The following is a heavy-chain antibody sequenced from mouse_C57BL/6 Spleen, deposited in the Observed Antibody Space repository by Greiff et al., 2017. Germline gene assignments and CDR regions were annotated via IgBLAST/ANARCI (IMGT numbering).Heavy chain of an antibody. V-gene: IGHV1-82*01. D-gene: IGHD1-1*01. CDR3: ARNDGSSYPLFAY. Sequence: QVQLQQSGPELVKPGASVKISCKASGYAFSSSWMNWVKQRPGKGLEWIGRIYPGDGDTNYNGKFKGKATLTADKVSSTAYMQLSSLTSEVSAVYFCARNDGSSYPLFAYWGQGTLVTVSA. CDR1: GYAFSSSW. CDR2: IYPGDGDT. J-gene: IGHJ3*01.